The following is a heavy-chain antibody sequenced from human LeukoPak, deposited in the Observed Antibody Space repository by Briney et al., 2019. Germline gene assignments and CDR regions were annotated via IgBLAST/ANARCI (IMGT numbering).Heavy chain of an antibody. J-gene: IGHJ3*02. CDR1: GYTFTSYY. D-gene: IGHD3-16*01. V-gene: IGHV1-46*01. Sequence: ASVKVSCKASGYTFTSYYMHWVRQAPGQELEWMGIINPSGGSTSYAQKFQGRVTMTRDTSTSTVYMELSSLRSEDTAVYYCARVGVFGAFDIWGQGTMVTVSS. CDR3: ARVGVFGAFDI. CDR2: INPSGGST.